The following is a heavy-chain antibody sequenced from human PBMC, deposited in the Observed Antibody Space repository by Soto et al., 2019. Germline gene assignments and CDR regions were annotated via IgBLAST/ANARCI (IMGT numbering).Heavy chain of an antibody. Sequence: RGESLKISCNGSGYSFTIYWIGWVRQMPGKGLEWMGIIYPGDSDTRYSPSFQGQVTISADKSISTAYLHWSSLKASDTAIYYCAKHEGYCSTTTCSNFDYWGQGTLVTVSS. V-gene: IGHV5-51*01. CDR2: IYPGDSDT. CDR3: AKHEGYCSTTTCSNFDY. J-gene: IGHJ4*02. D-gene: IGHD2-2*01. CDR1: GYSFTIYW.